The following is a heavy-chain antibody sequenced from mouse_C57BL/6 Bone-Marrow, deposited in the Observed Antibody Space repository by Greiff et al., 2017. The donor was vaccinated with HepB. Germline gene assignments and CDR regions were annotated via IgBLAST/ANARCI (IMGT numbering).Heavy chain of an antibody. CDR1: GYTFTSYW. CDR3: TRSPPGNYYAMDY. D-gene: IGHD2-1*01. J-gene: IGHJ4*01. CDR2: IYPGNSDT. V-gene: IGHV1-5*01. Sequence: VQLQQSGTVLARPGASVKMSCKTSGYTFTSYWMHWVKQRPGQGLEWIGAIYPGNSDTSYNQKFKGKAKLTAVTSASTAYMELSSLTNEDSAVYYCTRSPPGNYYAMDYWGQGTSVTVSS.